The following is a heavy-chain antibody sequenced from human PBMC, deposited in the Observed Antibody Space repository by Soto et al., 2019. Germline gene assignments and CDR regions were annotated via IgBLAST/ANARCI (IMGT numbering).Heavy chain of an antibody. Sequence: EVQLLESGGGLVQPGGSLRLSCAASGFTFSSYDMSWVRQPPGKGLEWVSAITGSGRRTYYADSVKGRFTISRDNSRTTMYLQMNSLRAEDTAGYYWVKERGYGYGGGWGQGTRVTVSS. J-gene: IGHJ4*02. CDR3: VKERGYGYGGG. V-gene: IGHV3-23*01. CDR1: GFTFSSYD. CDR2: ITGSGRRT. D-gene: IGHD5-18*01.